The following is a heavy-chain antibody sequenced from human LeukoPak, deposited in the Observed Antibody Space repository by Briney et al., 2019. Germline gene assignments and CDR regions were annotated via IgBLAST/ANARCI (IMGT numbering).Heavy chain of an antibody. CDR1: GLTFSRYG. CDR2: IRYDGSYK. CDR3: AKDPPSPDPYSNYLFDY. D-gene: IGHD4-11*01. Sequence: GGSLRLSCAASGLTFSRYGMHWVRQAPGKGLEWVAYIRYDGSYKHYADSVKGRFTISRDNSRNTLYLQMNSLRGEDTAVYYCAKDPPSPDPYSNYLFDYWGQGTLVTVSS. V-gene: IGHV3-30*02. J-gene: IGHJ4*02.